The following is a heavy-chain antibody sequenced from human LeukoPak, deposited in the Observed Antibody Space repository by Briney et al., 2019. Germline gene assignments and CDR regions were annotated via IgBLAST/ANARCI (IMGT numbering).Heavy chain of an antibody. CDR2: IYYSGST. Sequence: TSETLSLTCTVSGGSISSYYWSWIRQPPGKGLGWIGYIYYSGSTNYNPSLKSRVTISVDTSKNQFSLKLSSVTAADTAVYYCARAVGDDDFWSGYYYYYYMDVWGKGTTVTVSS. CDR3: ARAVGDDDFWSGYYYYYYMDV. V-gene: IGHV4-59*01. J-gene: IGHJ6*03. D-gene: IGHD3-3*01. CDR1: GGSISSYY.